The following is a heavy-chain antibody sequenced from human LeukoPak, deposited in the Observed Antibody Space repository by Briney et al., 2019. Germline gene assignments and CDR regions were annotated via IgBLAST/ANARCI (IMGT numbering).Heavy chain of an antibody. Sequence: SETLSLTCAVYVGSFSGYYWGWIRQPPGKGLEWIGEINHSGSTNYNPSLKSRVTISVDTSKNQFSLKLSSVTAADTAVYYCARARLGTYYYDSSGYPFDYWGQGTLVTVSS. J-gene: IGHJ4*02. CDR3: ARARLGTYYYDSSGYPFDY. CDR2: INHSGST. CDR1: VGSFSGYY. D-gene: IGHD3-22*01. V-gene: IGHV4-34*01.